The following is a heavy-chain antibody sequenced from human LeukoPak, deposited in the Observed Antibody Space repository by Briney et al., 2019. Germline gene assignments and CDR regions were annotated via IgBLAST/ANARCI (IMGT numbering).Heavy chain of an antibody. CDR3: ARSLYFVNYGVAPDI. V-gene: IGHV3-21*01. CDR2: ISSSSSYI. J-gene: IGHJ3*02. D-gene: IGHD4-17*01. CDR1: GSTFSRFT. Sequence: PGGSLTLSCAASGSTFSRFTMNCVRQAPGKGLEWVSSISSSSSYIYYADSVKGRFTISRDNAKNSLYLQMNSLRAEDTAVYYSARSLYFVNYGVAPDIRGQGTMVTVSS.